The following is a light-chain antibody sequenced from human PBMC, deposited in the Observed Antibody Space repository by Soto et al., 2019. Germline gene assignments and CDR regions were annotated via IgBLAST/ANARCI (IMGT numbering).Light chain of an antibody. CDR1: QSIALS. V-gene: IGKV1-39*01. J-gene: IGKJ5*01. Sequence: DIQMTQSPSSLSPSVGDTATMTCRASQSIALSLNWCQQKPGKAPKLLIYVAFTLESGVPSRFSGSGSGTEFTLTIRSLQPEDFATYYCQQSFRSPITFGQGTRLEI. CDR2: VAF. CDR3: QQSFRSPIT.